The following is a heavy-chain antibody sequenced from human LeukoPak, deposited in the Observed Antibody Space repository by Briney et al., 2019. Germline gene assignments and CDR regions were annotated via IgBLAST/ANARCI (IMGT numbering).Heavy chain of an antibody. Sequence: GGSLRLSCAASGFTFSSYWMHWVRQAPGKGLVWVSRINSDGSSTSYADSVKGRFTISRDNAKNTLYLQMNSLRAEDTAVYYCAKDRVRYCSSTSCPSDYWGQGTLVTVSS. CDR1: GFTFSSYW. CDR2: INSDGSST. CDR3: AKDRVRYCSSTSCPSDY. D-gene: IGHD2-2*01. V-gene: IGHV3-74*01. J-gene: IGHJ4*02.